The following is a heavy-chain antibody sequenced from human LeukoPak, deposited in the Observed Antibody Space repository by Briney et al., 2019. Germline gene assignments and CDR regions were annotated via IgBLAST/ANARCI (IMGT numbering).Heavy chain of an antibody. CDR2: LYTSGST. J-gene: IGHJ4*02. Sequence: PAETLSLTCGVSGGSISSYYWSWIRQPAGKGLEWIGRLYTSGSTNYNPSLKSGVTMTVDTSKNQFSLKLGSVTAADTAVYYFARDGGVGAQYYFDYWGQGTLVTVSS. CDR1: GGSISSYY. V-gene: IGHV4-4*07. CDR3: ARDGGVGAQYYFDY. D-gene: IGHD1-26*01.